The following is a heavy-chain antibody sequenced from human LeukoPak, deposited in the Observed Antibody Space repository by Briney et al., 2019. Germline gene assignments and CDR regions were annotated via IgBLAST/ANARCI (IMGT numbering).Heavy chain of an antibody. V-gene: IGHV1-2*06. CDR3: AKTTDPSTWDVDH. CDR1: GYTFTDYY. D-gene: IGHD1-1*01. CDR2: INPNSGRT. Sequence: ASVKVSCKASGYTFTDYYIHWVRQAPGEGGEGMGRINPNSGRTNYAQKFQRRVTMTRHTSLITAYIQLSTLSSDDSAVYYCAKTTDPSTWDVDHWGQGTLVTVSS. J-gene: IGHJ4*02.